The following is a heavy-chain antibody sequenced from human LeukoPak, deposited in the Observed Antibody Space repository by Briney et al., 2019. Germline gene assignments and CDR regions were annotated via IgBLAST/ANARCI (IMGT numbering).Heavy chain of an antibody. Sequence: GGSLRLSCAASGFTFSSYGMHWVRQAPGEGLEWVAFIRYDGSNKYYADSVKGRFTISRDNSKNTLYLQMNSLRAEDTAVYYCAKEGEFYDSSGYPDYWGQGTLVTVSS. CDR1: GFTFSSYG. J-gene: IGHJ4*02. CDR3: AKEGEFYDSSGYPDY. V-gene: IGHV3-30*02. CDR2: IRYDGSNK. D-gene: IGHD3-22*01.